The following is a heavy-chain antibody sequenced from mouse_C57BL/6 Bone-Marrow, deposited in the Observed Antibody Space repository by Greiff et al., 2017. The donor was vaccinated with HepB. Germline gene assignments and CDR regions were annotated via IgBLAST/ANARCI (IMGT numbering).Heavy chain of an antibody. CDR3: ASGGSSTDY. Sequence: VQLQQSGAELVRPGASVKLSCKASGYTFTDYYINWVKQRPGQGLEWIARIYPGSGNTYYNEKFKGKATLTAEKSSSTAYMQLSSLTSEDSAVYFCASGGSSTDYWGQGTTLTVSS. CDR2: IYPGSGNT. J-gene: IGHJ2*01. V-gene: IGHV1-76*01. CDR1: GYTFTDYY. D-gene: IGHD1-1*01.